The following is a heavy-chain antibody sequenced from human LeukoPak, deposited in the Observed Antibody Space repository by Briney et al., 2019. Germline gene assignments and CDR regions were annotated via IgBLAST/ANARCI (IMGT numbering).Heavy chain of an antibody. CDR3: AKTPVYTIAVADWFDP. V-gene: IGHV3-23*01. D-gene: IGHD6-19*01. CDR1: GFTFSSYA. J-gene: IGHJ5*02. CDR2: ISGSGGST. Sequence: GGSQRLSCAASGFTFSSYAMSWVRQAPGKGLEWVSAISGSGGSTYYADSVKGRFTISRDNSKNTLYLQMNSLRAEDTAVYYCAKTPVYTIAVADWFDPWGQGTLVTVSS.